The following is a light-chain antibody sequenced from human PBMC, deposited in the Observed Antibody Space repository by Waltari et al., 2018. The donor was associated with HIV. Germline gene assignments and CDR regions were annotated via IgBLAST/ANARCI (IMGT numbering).Light chain of an antibody. CDR3: MQRREFPYT. CDR2: TLA. CDR1: QSLFYRFDGNTD. J-gene: IGKJ2*01. V-gene: IGKV2-40*01. Sequence: DFVMTQSTLSLHVTPGEPASVSCRSSQSLFYRFDGNTDLDWYLQKPGQSPQLLSYTLASRAPGVPDRFSGSGSDTEFTLKISRVEAEDVGVYYCMQRREFPYTFGQGTKLEI.